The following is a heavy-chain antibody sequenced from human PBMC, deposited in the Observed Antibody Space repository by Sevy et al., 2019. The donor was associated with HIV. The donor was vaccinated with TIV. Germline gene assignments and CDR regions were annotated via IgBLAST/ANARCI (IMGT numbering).Heavy chain of an antibody. V-gene: IGHV3-15*01. CDR2: IKSKTDGGTT. D-gene: IGHD2-15*01. CDR1: GFTFSNAW. Sequence: GGSLRLSCAASGFTFSNAWMSWVRQAPGKGLEWVGRIKSKTDGGTTDYAAPVKGRFTISRDDSKNTLYLQMNSLKTEDTAVYYCTTDPSRLDCSGSSCYASADAFDIWGQGTMVTVSS. J-gene: IGHJ3*02. CDR3: TTDPSRLDCSGSSCYASADAFDI.